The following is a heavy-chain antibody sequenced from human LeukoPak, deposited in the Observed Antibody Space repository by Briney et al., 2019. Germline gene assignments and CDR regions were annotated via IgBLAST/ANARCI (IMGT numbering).Heavy chain of an antibody. CDR2: IIDSTGYT. V-gene: IGHV3-21*01. CDR1: GFTFSRYG. Sequence: GGSLRLSCVASGFTFSRYGMNWVRQAPGKGLEWVSSIIDSTGYTYYADSVKGRFTISRDNAKNSLYLQMNSLRAEDTAVYYCARVVSMVRGASSGMDVWGQGTTVTVSS. D-gene: IGHD3-10*01. J-gene: IGHJ6*02. CDR3: ARVVSMVRGASSGMDV.